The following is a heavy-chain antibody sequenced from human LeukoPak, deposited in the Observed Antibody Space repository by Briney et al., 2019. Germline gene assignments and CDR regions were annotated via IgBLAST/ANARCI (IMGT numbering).Heavy chain of an antibody. CDR2: IYYSGST. CDR3: ARGPRGYCSGGSCYYFDY. V-gene: IGHV4-31*03. CDR1: GGSISSGGYY. D-gene: IGHD2-15*01. J-gene: IGHJ4*02. Sequence: PSQTLSLTCTVSGGSISSGGYYWSWIRQHPGKGLEWIGYIYYSGSTYYNPSLKSRVTISVDTSKNQFSLKLSSVTAADTAVYYCARGPRGYCSGGSCYYFDYWGQGTLVTVSS.